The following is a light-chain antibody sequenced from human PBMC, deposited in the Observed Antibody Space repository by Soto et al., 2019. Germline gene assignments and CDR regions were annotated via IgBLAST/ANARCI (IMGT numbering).Light chain of an antibody. Sequence: QSVLTQPASVSGSPGQSITISCTGSSSDVGSYNYVSWYQHHPGKAPKLLIYDVTNRPSGVSSRFSGSKSGNTASLMISGLQAEDEADYYCSSFVAGNNYWVFGGGTKLTVL. CDR3: SSFVAGNNYWV. CDR1: SSDVGSYNY. V-gene: IGLV2-14*01. J-gene: IGLJ3*02. CDR2: DVT.